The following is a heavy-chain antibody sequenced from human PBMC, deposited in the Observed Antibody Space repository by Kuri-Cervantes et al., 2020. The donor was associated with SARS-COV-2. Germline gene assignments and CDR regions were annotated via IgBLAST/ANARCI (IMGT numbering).Heavy chain of an antibody. D-gene: IGHD2-2*01. Sequence: GGSLRFSCAASGFTFSSYAMSWVRQAPGKGLGWVSAISGSGGSTYYADSVKGRFTISRDNSKNTLYLQMNSLIAEDTAVYYCAKKGVGSSTSTVYYYYYMDVWGKGTTVTVSS. CDR1: GFTFSSYA. CDR2: ISGSGGST. J-gene: IGHJ6*03. CDR3: AKKGVGSSTSTVYYYYYMDV. V-gene: IGHV3-23*01.